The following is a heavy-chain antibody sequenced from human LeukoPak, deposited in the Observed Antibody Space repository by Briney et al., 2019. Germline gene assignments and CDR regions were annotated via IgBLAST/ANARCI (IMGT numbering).Heavy chain of an antibody. V-gene: IGHV3-23*01. Sequence: GGSLRLSCAASGFPFSTYTMSWVRQAPGKGLEWVSTFSGSGDTTFHADSVMGRFTISRDNSKNTLYLQMNSLRAEDTAVYYCAKPITMVRGTNAFDIWGQGAMVTVSS. CDR1: GFPFSTYT. D-gene: IGHD3-10*01. CDR3: AKPITMVRGTNAFDI. CDR2: FSGSGDTT. J-gene: IGHJ3*02.